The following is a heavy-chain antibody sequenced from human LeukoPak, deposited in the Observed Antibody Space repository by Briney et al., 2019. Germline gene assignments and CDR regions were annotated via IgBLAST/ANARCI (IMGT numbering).Heavy chain of an antibody. Sequence: GGSLRLSCAASGFTFRSYAMSWVRQAPGKGLEWVLAIGSLGFRTYYADSVKGRFTISRDNSKNTLFLQVNSLGAEDTAVYYCAKGGSLKHYDSSYWYYAMDVWGQGTTVTVSS. V-gene: IGHV3-23*01. CDR1: GFTFRSYA. J-gene: IGHJ6*02. CDR3: AKGGSLKHYDSSYWYYAMDV. D-gene: IGHD3-22*01. CDR2: IGSLGFRT.